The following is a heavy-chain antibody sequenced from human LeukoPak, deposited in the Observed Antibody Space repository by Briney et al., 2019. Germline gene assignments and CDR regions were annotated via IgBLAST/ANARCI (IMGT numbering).Heavy chain of an antibody. Sequence: GESLKISCKGSGYSFTSNWIGWVRQMPGRGLEWMGIIYPGDSDTRYSPFFQGQVTISADKSISTAYLQWSSLKASDTAMYYCARRYYGSGSYVDYWGQGTLVTVSS. CDR1: GYSFTSNW. V-gene: IGHV5-51*01. CDR3: ARRYYGSGSYVDY. D-gene: IGHD3-10*01. J-gene: IGHJ4*02. CDR2: IYPGDSDT.